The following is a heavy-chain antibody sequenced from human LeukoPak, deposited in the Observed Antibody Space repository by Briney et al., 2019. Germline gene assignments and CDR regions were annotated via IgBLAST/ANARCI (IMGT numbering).Heavy chain of an antibody. V-gene: IGHV3-74*01. CDR2: ISYDGGDP. D-gene: IGHD6-13*01. Sequence: GGSLRLSCAASGFTFSSYWMHWVRQAPGKGLVWVSRISYDGGDPSYADSEKGRFTISRDNAKNTLYLQMNSLTAEDTAVYYCARGYSSRLYNWLDPWGQGTLVTVSS. CDR3: ARGYSSRLYNWLDP. CDR1: GFTFSSYW. J-gene: IGHJ5*02.